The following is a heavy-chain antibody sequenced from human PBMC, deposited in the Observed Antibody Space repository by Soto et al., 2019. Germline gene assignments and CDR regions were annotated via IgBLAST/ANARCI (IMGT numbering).Heavy chain of an antibody. J-gene: IGHJ4*02. Sequence: SETLSLTCTVSGGSISSSSYYWGWIRQPPGKGLEWIGYIYHSGSTYYNPSLRSRVTISVDRSKNQFSLKLSSVTAADTAVYYCARTPIYWGQGTLVTVS. CDR3: ARTPIY. CDR2: IYHSGST. CDR1: GGSISSSSYY. V-gene: IGHV4-39*07.